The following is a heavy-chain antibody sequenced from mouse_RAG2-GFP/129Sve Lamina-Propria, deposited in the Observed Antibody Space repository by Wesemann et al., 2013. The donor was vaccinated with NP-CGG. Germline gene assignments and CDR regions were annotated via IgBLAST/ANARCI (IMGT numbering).Heavy chain of an antibody. CDR2: IYPGSSST. J-gene: IGHJ3*01. CDR3: ARSYYSNYGWFAY. Sequence: QVQLQQPGAELVKPGASVKLSCKASGYTFTSYWINWVKQRPGQGLEWIGNIYPGSSSTNYNEKFKSKATLTVDTSSSTAYMQLSSLTSDDSAVYYCARSYYSNYGWFAYWGQGTLVTVSA. V-gene: IGHV1S61*01. D-gene: IGHD2-5*01. CDR1: GYTFTSYW.